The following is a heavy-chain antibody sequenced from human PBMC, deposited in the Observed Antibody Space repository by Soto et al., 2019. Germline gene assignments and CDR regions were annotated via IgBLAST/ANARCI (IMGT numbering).Heavy chain of an antibody. V-gene: IGHV3-11*05. CDR3: ARVVHYYGSGSYYGPYFDY. CDR1: GFTFSNYM. D-gene: IGHD3-10*01. CDR2: ISSSSSYT. J-gene: IGHJ4*02. Sequence: PGGSLRLSCAASGFTFSNYMVTWVRQAPGKGLEWVSYISSSSSYTNYADSVKGRFTISRDNAKNSLYLQMNSLRAEDTAVYYCARVVHYYGSGSYYGPYFDYWGQGTLVTVSS.